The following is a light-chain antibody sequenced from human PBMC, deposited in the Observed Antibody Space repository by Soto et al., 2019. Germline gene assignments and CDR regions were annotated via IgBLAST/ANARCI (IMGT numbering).Light chain of an antibody. Sequence: QSALTQPRSVSGSPGQSVTISCTGTSSDVGGYTYVSWYQQHPGKAPKLMIYDVDQRPSGVPDRFSASKSGNTASLTISGLQAEDEADYYCCSYAGSSTYVFGPGTKLTVL. CDR2: DVD. CDR3: CSYAGSSTYV. CDR1: SSDVGGYTY. J-gene: IGLJ1*01. V-gene: IGLV2-11*01.